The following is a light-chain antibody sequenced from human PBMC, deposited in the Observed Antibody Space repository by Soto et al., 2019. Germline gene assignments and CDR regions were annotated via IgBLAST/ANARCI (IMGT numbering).Light chain of an antibody. CDR2: DDS. CDR3: QVWDSSSDPSGV. CDR1: NIGSKS. Sequence: SYELTQQPSWSVAPGQTARITCGGNNIGSKSVHWDQQHPGQAPVLVVYDDSDRPSRIPERFSGSNSGNTATLTISRVEAGYEADYYCQVWDSSSDPSGVFGGGTKVTVL. J-gene: IGLJ3*02. V-gene: IGLV3-21*02.